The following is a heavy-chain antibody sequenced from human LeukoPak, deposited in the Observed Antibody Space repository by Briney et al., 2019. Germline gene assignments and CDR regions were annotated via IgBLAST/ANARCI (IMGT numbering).Heavy chain of an antibody. CDR2: ISDDGRNK. CDR3: AKRPSDYGDYVTYFDY. D-gene: IGHD4-17*01. CDR1: GFSLISYG. J-gene: IGHJ4*02. Sequence: GGSLRLSCAASGFSLISYGMHWVRQAPGKGLEWVGVISDDGRNKKYADSVKGRFTITRDNSTDTLYLQMNSLRDDETAVYYCAKRPSDYGDYVTYFDYWGQGTLVTVSS. V-gene: IGHV3-30*18.